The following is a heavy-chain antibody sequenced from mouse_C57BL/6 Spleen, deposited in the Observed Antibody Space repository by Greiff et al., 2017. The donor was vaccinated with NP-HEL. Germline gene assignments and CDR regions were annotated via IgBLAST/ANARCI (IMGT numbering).Heavy chain of an antibody. CDR1: GYTFTDYN. Sequence: VQLQQSGPELVKPGASVKIPCKASGYTFTDYNMDWVKQSHGKSLEWIGDINPNNGGTIYNQKFKGKATLTVDKSSSTAYMELRSLTSEDTAVYYCARSDGYSLAYWGQGTLVTVSA. CDR3: ARSDGYSLAY. V-gene: IGHV1-18*01. CDR2: INPNNGGT. J-gene: IGHJ3*01. D-gene: IGHD2-12*01.